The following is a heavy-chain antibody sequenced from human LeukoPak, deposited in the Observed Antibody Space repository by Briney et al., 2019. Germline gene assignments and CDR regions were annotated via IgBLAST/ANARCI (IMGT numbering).Heavy chain of an antibody. CDR2: IYYSGST. Sequence: PSETLSLTCAVYGGSFSGYYWSWIRQPPGKGLEWIGYIYYSGSTNYNPSLKSRVTISVDTSKNQFSLKLSSVTAADTAVYYCARLPLRFLEWFYFDYWGQGTLVTVSS. D-gene: IGHD3-3*01. CDR3: ARLPLRFLEWFYFDY. CDR1: GGSFSGYY. V-gene: IGHV4-59*01. J-gene: IGHJ4*02.